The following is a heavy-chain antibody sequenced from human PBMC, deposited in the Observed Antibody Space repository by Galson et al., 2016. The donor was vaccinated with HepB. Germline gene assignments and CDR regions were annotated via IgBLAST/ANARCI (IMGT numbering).Heavy chain of an antibody. CDR2: ISGKGDST. V-gene: IGHV3-23*01. CDR3: ANLGSGSFRWYFYGMEV. Sequence: SLRLSCAASGFTFSNFAMTWVRQAPGKGLEWISGISGKGDSTYYADSVKGRFTVSRDNSKNTLHLHMNSLRVGDTAVYYCANLGSGSFRWYFYGMEVWGKGTTVTVPS. J-gene: IGHJ6*04. CDR1: GFTFSNFA. D-gene: IGHD3-10*01.